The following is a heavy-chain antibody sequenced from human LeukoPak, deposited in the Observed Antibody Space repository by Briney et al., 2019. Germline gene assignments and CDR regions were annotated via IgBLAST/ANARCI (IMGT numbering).Heavy chain of an antibody. CDR3: ARGALTVTTGSYHFDY. D-gene: IGHD4-11*01. V-gene: IGHV4-34*01. Sequence: SETLSLTCAVYGGSFSGYYWSWIRQPPGKGLEWIGEINHSGSTNYNPSLKSRVTISVDTSKNQFSLKLSSVTAADTAVYYCARGALTVTTGSYHFDYWGQGTLVTVSS. J-gene: IGHJ4*02. CDR1: GGSFSGYY. CDR2: INHSGST.